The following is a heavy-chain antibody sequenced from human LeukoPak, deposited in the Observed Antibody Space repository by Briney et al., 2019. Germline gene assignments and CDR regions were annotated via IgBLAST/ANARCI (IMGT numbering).Heavy chain of an antibody. V-gene: IGHV4-38-2*02. CDR3: ARESFGAFDI. J-gene: IGHJ3*02. D-gene: IGHD3-10*01. CDR1: GYSISSGYY. CDR2: IYHSGST. Sequence: PSETLSLTCAVSGYSISSGYYWGWIRQPPGKGLEWIGSIYHSGSTYYNPSLKSRVTISVDTSKNQFSLKLSSVTAADTAVYYCARESFGAFDIWGHGAMVTVSS.